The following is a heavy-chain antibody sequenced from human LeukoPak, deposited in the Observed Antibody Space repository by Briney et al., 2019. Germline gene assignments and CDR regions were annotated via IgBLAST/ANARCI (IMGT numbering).Heavy chain of an antibody. CDR2: IGTAGDT. D-gene: IGHD5-18*01. CDR1: GFTFSSYD. J-gene: IGHJ4*02. V-gene: IGHV3-13*01. CDR3: AKRIQSAMATGY. Sequence: GGSLRLSCAASGFTFSSYDMHWVRQATGKGLEWVSVIGTAGDTYYPGSVKGRFTISRDNSKNTLYLQMNSLRAEDTAVYYCAKRIQSAMATGYWGQGTLVTVSS.